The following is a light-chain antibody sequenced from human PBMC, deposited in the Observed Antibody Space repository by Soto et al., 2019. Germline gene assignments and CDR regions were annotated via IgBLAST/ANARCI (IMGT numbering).Light chain of an antibody. CDR1: QSISTW. J-gene: IGKJ2*01. CDR3: QQYSSNSYT. Sequence: DIQMTQSPSNLSASVGDRVTITCRASQSISTWLAWYQQKPGKAPKVLIYDASILERRVPSRFSGSGSGTKFTLTISSLQPDDFATYHCQQYSSNSYTFGQGTKLEIK. CDR2: DAS. V-gene: IGKV1-5*01.